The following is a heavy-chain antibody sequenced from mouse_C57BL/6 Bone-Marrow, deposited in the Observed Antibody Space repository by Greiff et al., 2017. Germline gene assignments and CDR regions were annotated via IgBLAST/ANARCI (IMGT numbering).Heavy chain of an antibody. V-gene: IGHV5-12*01. CDR1: GFTFSAYY. D-gene: IGHD1-1*01. Sequence: EVKLMESGGGLVQPGGSLKLSCAASGFTFSAYYMYWVRQTPETRLEWVAYISNGGGSTYYPDTVKGRFPISRDNAKNPLYLQRSRLKAEDTAMYYCARHRPLSGSSYYAMDYWGQGTSVTVSA. CDR3: ARHRPLSGSSYYAMDY. J-gene: IGHJ4*01. CDR2: ISNGGGST.